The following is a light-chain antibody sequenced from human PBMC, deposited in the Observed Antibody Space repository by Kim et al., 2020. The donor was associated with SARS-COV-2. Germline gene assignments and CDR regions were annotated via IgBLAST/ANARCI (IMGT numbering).Light chain of an antibody. CDR3: GTWDSSLSAVV. CDR2: DNN. J-gene: IGLJ3*02. CDR1: SSNIGNNY. V-gene: IGLV1-51*01. Sequence: SVLTQPPSVSAAPGQKVSIPCSGGSSNIGNNYVSWYQQFPGTAPKLLIYDNNKRPSGIPDRFSGSKSGTSATLGITGLQTGDEADYYCGTWDSSLSAVVFGGGTQPTVL.